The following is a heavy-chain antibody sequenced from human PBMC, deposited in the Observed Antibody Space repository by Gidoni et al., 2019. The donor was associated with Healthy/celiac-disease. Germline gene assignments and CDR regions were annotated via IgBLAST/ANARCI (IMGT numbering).Heavy chain of an antibody. V-gene: IGHV3-33*01. CDR2: IWYDGSNK. CDR3: ARDKRAPDYGEDY. D-gene: IGHD4-17*01. J-gene: IGHJ4*02. Sequence: QVQLVESGGGVVQPGRSLRLSCAASGFTFSSYGMHWVRQAPGKGLEWVAVIWYDGSNKYYADSVKGRFTISRDNSKNTLYLQMNSLRAEDTAVYYCARDKRAPDYGEDYWGQGTLVTVSS. CDR1: GFTFSSYG.